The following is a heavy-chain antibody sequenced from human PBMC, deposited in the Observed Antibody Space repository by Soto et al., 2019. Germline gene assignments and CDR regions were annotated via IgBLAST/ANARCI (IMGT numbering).Heavy chain of an antibody. CDR3: ARGGHVVVVTAALDY. Sequence: QVQLVQSGAEVKKPGASVKVSCKASGDTFTDYYIHWVRQAPGQGLEWMGTVNPSGGHTTYAQHCLGRMTXTXAXSXXTRHMELTSLTAEDTAVYYCARGGHVVVVTAALDYWGQGTLVTVSS. CDR2: VNPSGGHT. J-gene: IGHJ4*02. V-gene: IGHV1-46*01. CDR1: GDTFTDYY. D-gene: IGHD2-21*02.